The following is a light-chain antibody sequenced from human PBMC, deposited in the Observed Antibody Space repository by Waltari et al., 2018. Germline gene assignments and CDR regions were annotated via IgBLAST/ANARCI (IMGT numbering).Light chain of an antibody. Sequence: SCRASHSVDWYLAWYQQKPGQAPRLLIYDVSNSATGIPARFSGSGSDTDFTLTISSLEPEDFAVYFCQQRRNWPLTFGGGTKVEIK. CDR2: DVS. CDR3: QQRRNWPLT. CDR1: HSVDWY. J-gene: IGKJ4*01. V-gene: IGKV3-11*01.